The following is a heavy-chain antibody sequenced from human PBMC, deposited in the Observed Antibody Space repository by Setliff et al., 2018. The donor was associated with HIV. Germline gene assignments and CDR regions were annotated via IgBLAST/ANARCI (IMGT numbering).Heavy chain of an antibody. J-gene: IGHJ4*02. CDR1: GGSLSGFY. Sequence: SETLSLTCAVYGGSLSGFYWTFIRQSPGKGLEWIGEVTHSGSTPYDPSLKSRITISVDTSKNQFSLKLTSVTAADMGVYYCARGRKKTLAVSGTRYFDFWGQGTLVTVSS. CDR3: ARGRKKTLAVSGTRYFDF. D-gene: IGHD6-19*01. V-gene: IGHV4-34*01. CDR2: VTHSGST.